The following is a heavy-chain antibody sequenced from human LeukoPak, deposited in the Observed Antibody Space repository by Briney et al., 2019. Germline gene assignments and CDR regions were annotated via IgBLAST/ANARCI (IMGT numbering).Heavy chain of an antibody. D-gene: IGHD5-12*01. CDR1: GGSISTYY. V-gene: IGHV4-59*12. CDR2: INYSGRT. J-gene: IGHJ4*02. Sequence: SETLSLTCTVSGGSISTYYWSWVRQPPGKGLEWIGYINYSGRTNANSSLKSRVAISVDTSKNQFSLRLSSVTAADTAVYYCASQGRGYSGYDWGESAYFDYWGQGTLVTVSS. CDR3: ASQGRGYSGYDWGESAYFDY.